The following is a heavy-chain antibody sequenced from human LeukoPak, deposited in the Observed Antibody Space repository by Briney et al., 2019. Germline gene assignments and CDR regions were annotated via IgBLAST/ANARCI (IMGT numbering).Heavy chain of an antibody. J-gene: IGHJ5*02. Sequence: GGSLRLSCAASGFTFSDYYMSWIRQAPGKGLEWVSYISSSGSTIYYADSVKGRFTISRDNAKNSLYLQMHSLTAEDTAVYYCARDITNLLNWFDPWGQGTLVTVSP. CDR2: ISSSGSTI. D-gene: IGHD1-14*01. V-gene: IGHV3-11*01. CDR3: ARDITNLLNWFDP. CDR1: GFTFSDYY.